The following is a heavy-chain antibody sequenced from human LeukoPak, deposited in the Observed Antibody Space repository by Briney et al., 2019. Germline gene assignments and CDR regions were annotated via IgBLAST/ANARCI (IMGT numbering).Heavy chain of an antibody. Sequence: SETLSLTCAVYGGSFSGYFWNWIRQPAGKRLEWIGRIYASGHTNYNPSLKSRVTMSVDTSKNQFSLNLSSMTAADTAVYFCARELLDAFDIWGQGTMVTVSS. D-gene: IGHD2-15*01. CDR3: ARELLDAFDI. J-gene: IGHJ3*02. CDR1: GGSFSGYF. V-gene: IGHV4-4*07. CDR2: IYASGHT.